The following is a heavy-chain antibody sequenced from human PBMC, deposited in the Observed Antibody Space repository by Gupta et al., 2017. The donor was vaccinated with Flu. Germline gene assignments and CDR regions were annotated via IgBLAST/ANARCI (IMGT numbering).Heavy chain of an antibody. V-gene: IGHV3-15*01. CDR1: GFTFSNAW. CDR3: TTRLERRTEFDY. D-gene: IGHD1-1*01. CDR2: IKSKTDGGTT. J-gene: IGHJ4*02. Sequence: EVQLVESGGGLVKPGGSLRLSCAASGFTFSNAWMSWVRQAPGKGLEWVGRIKSKTDGGTTDYAAPVKGRFTISRDDSKNTLYLQMNSLKTEDTAVYYCTTRLERRTEFDYWGQGTLVTVSS.